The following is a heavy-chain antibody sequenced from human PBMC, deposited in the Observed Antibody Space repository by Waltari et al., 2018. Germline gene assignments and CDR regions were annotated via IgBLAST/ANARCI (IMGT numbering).Heavy chain of an antibody. J-gene: IGHJ4*02. D-gene: IGHD3-10*01. CDR1: GFTFSDYW. V-gene: IGHV3-7*01. CDR3: ARDVGNVGGNY. CDR2: IKQDGSDI. Sequence: EVQLVESGGGLVQPGGSLRLSCLVSGFTFSDYWMSWVRQAPGKGLEGVANIKQDGSDIYYADSVKGRFTISRDNAKNSLYLQMNSRRAEDTAVYYCARDVGNVGGNYWGQGTLVTVSS.